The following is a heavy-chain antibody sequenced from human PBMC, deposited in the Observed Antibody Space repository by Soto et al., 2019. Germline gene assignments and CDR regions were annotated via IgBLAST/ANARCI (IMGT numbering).Heavy chain of an antibody. J-gene: IGHJ4*01. CDR2: IRGKTYGGTT. Sequence: EVQLVESGGGLVPPGRSLTLSCTGSGFTFGDFAMSWFRQAPGKGLEWVGFIRGKTYGGTTEYAASVKGRIVISRDDSRSLTNLQMNRLRTDDTAVYYCVRVLAYCAGDGYDPSYLDFWGHGSLVSVSS. CDR1: GFTFGDFA. D-gene: IGHD2-21*02. CDR3: VRVLAYCAGDGYDPSYLDF. V-gene: IGHV3-49*03.